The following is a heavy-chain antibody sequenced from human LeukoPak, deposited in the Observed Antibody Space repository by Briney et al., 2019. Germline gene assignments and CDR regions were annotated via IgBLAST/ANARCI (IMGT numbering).Heavy chain of an antibody. D-gene: IGHD2-15*01. CDR1: GASTDSSSYY. J-gene: IGHJ5*02. V-gene: IGHV4-39*07. Sequence: SETLSLTCSVSGASTDSSSYYWAWIRQPPGKGLEWIGNVYYSGTTSYNPSLQSRVTISVDTSKHQFSLKLSSVTAADTAVYYCARRGLTGWFDPWGQGTLVTVSS. CDR3: ARRGLTGWFDP. CDR2: VYYSGTT.